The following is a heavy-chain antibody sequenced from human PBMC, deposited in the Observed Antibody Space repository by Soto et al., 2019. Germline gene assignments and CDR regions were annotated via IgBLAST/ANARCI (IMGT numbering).Heavy chain of an antibody. D-gene: IGHD3-22*01. V-gene: IGHV3-23*01. Sequence: LRLSCAASGFTFSSYAMSWVRQAPGKGLEWVSAISGSGGSTYYADSAKGRFTISRDNSKNTLYLQMNSLRAEDTAVYYCAKVVYDSSGLAFDYWGQGTLVTVSS. CDR3: AKVVYDSSGLAFDY. J-gene: IGHJ4*02. CDR2: ISGSGGST. CDR1: GFTFSSYA.